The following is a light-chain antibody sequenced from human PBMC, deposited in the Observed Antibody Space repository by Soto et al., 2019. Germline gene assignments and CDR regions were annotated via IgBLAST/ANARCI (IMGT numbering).Light chain of an antibody. CDR3: QSYDSSLSAL. J-gene: IGLJ3*02. Sequence: QYVLTQPPSVSGAPGQRVTISCTGSSSNIGAGYDVHWYQQLPGTAPKLPIYGNSNRPSGVPDRFSGSKSGTSASLAITGLQAEDEADYYCQSYDSSLSALFGGGTKVTVL. CDR1: SSNIGAGYD. V-gene: IGLV1-40*01. CDR2: GNS.